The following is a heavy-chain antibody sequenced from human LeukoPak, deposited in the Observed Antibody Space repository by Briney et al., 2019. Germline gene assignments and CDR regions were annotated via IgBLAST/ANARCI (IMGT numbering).Heavy chain of an antibody. V-gene: IGHV1-18*01. Sequence: VASVKVSCKASGYTFTSYGISWVRQAPGQGLEWMGWISAYNGNTNYAQKLQGRVTMTTDTSTSTAYMELRSLRSDDTAVYYCARDHSGSLELQAAGPMGVDLWGRGTLVTVSS. D-gene: IGHD1-26*01. J-gene: IGHJ2*01. CDR3: ARDHSGSLELQAAGPMGVDL. CDR1: GYTFTSYG. CDR2: ISAYNGNT.